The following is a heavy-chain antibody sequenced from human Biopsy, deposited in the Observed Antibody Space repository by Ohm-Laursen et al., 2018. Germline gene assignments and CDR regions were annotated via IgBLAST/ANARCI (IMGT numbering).Heavy chain of an antibody. D-gene: IGHD1-1*01. CDR1: GYTLTELS. J-gene: IGHJ4*02. CDR2: FAPENGKT. CDR3: AADINVWNVNY. Sequence: SVKVSCKVSGYTLTELSMHWVRQAPGRGLEWMGGFAPENGKTIYAQKFQGRVTMTENTSTDTAYMELSSLRSEDTAVYYCAADINVWNVNYWGQGTQVTVSS. V-gene: IGHV1-24*01.